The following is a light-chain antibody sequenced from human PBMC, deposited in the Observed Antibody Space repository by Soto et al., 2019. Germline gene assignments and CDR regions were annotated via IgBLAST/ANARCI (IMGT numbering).Light chain of an antibody. J-gene: IGKJ5*01. CDR1: QYISSD. Sequence: DIVLTQSPATLSLSPGERATLSCRASQYISSDVARYQHKPGQAPRLVIYDASDRAAGIPARFSGSGSGTDFTLTISDLEPEDFAIYYCQQCSSWPPITFGQGTRLEIK. CDR3: QQCSSWPPIT. CDR2: DAS. V-gene: IGKV3-11*01.